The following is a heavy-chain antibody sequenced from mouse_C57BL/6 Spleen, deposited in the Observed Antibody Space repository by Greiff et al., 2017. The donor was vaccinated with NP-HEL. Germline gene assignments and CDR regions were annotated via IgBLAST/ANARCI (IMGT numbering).Heavy chain of an antibody. V-gene: IGHV1-81*01. CDR3: ASSGYDLPMDY. Sequence: QVQLKQSGAELARPGASVKLSCKASGYTFTSYGISWVKQRTGQGLEWIGEIYPRSGNTYYNEKFKGKATLTADKSSSTAYMELRSLTSEDSAVYFCASSGYDLPMDYWGQGTSVTVSS. CDR2: IYPRSGNT. J-gene: IGHJ4*01. D-gene: IGHD2-2*01. CDR1: GYTFTSYG.